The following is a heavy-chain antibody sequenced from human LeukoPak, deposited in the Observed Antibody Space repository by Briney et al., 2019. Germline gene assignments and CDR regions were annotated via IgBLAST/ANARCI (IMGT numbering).Heavy chain of an antibody. J-gene: IGHJ4*02. CDR2: LTTDGCSR. Sequence: GGSLRLSCEASGFSFSSSAMSWVHQAPGKGLEWISSLTTDGCSRHYAKSVEGRFTISRDNSKNTLSLQLNSLRAEDTAIYYCAKCKTEAEQPLLDSWGQGTLVTVSS. CDR1: GFSFSSSA. D-gene: IGHD6-13*01. CDR3: AKCKTEAEQPLLDS. V-gene: IGHV3-23*01.